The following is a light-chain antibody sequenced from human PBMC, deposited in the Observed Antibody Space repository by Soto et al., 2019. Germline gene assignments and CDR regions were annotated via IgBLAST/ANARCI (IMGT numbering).Light chain of an antibody. Sequence: QSVLTQPPSASGTPGQRVTISCSGSSSNIETNLVHWYQHLPGASPRLLIYSNNQRPSGVPDRFSGSKSGTSASLAISGLQSEDEADYYCAAWDDSLNGVVFGGGTQLTVL. J-gene: IGLJ2*01. CDR2: SNN. CDR3: AAWDDSLNGVV. V-gene: IGLV1-44*01. CDR1: SSNIETNL.